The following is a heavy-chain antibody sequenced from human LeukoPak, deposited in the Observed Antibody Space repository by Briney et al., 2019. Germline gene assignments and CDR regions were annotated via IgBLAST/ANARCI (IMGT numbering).Heavy chain of an antibody. Sequence: SETLSLTCTVSGGSISSYYWSWVRQPPGKGLEWIGYIYYSGSTNYNPSLKSRVTISVDTSKNQFSLKLSSVTAADTAVYYCARERYSSGWYDYWGQGTLVTVSS. J-gene: IGHJ4*02. CDR3: ARERYSSGWYDY. CDR1: GGSISSYY. CDR2: IYYSGST. V-gene: IGHV4-59*01. D-gene: IGHD6-19*01.